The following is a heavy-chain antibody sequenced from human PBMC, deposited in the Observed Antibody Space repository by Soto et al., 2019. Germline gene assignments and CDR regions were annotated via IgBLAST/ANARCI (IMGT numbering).Heavy chain of an antibody. CDR3: ASVLRYFDWSIDY. V-gene: IGHV3-11*01. Sequence: GGSLRLSCAASGFTFSDYYMSWIRQAPGKGLEWVSYISSSGSTIYYADSVKGRFTISRDNAKNSLYLQMNSLRAEDTAVYYCASVLRYFDWSIDYWGQGTLVTVSS. J-gene: IGHJ4*02. D-gene: IGHD3-9*01. CDR1: GFTFSDYY. CDR2: ISSSGSTI.